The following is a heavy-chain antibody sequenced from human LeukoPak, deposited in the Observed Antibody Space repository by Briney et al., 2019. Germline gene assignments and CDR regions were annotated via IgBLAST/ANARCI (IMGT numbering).Heavy chain of an antibody. CDR1: GCTISPFF. CDR3: ARSGRTVAGSAHWFDP. J-gene: IGHJ5*02. V-gene: IGHV4-59*01. D-gene: IGHD6-19*01. Sequence: IPSETLCLSCTASGCTISPFFWSWIRQSPGKGLEWIANIYYSGSTQYNASLKSRVTISLDTSKRQFSLRLSSVSAADTAVYYCARSGRTVAGSAHWFDPWGQGALVTVSS. CDR2: IYYSGST.